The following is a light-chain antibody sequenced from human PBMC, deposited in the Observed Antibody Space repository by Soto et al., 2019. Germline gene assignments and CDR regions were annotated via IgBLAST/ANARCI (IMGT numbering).Light chain of an antibody. J-gene: IGLJ2*01. V-gene: IGLV1-51*01. CDR2: DNN. CDR3: GTWDSSLREKV. Sequence: QSVLTQPPSVSAAPGQKVTISCSGSSSNIGNNYVSWYQQLPGTAPKLLIYDNNKRPSGIPVRFSGSKSGTSATLGITGLQTGDEADYYCGTWDSSLREKVFGGGTKVTVL. CDR1: SSNIGNNY.